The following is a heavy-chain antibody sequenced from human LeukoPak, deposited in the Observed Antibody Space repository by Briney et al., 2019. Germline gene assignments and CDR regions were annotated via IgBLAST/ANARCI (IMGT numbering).Heavy chain of an antibody. Sequence: PGGSLRLSCAASGFTFSSYGMHWVRQAPGRGRQWVAVISYDGSDVNCADSVKGRFTISRDNSKSTLYLQLNSLRVEDTAVYYCARDNNGDYWGQGTLVTVSS. CDR2: ISYDGSDV. CDR1: GFTFSSYG. D-gene: IGHD2-8*01. V-gene: IGHV3-30*03. CDR3: ARDNNGDY. J-gene: IGHJ4*02.